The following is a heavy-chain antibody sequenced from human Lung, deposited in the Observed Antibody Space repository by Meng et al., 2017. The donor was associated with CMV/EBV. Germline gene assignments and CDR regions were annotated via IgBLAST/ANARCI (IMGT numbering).Heavy chain of an antibody. CDR3: VAYLVGIGGRGY. J-gene: IGHJ4*02. V-gene: IGHV4-61*08. CDR1: GVSVNNGDYH. CDR2: LYSTGTD. Sequence: SETLSLTCSVSGVSVNNGDYHWSWIRQSPGKGLEWIGQLYSTGTDTFNPSLMSRVTISKDTSKNRFSLTLTSVTAADTAVYFCVAYLVGIGGRGYWGQGRMVTVSS. D-gene: IGHD1-26*01.